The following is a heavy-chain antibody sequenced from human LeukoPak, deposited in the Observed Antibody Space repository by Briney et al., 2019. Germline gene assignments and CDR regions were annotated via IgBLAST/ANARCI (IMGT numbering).Heavy chain of an antibody. Sequence: GGSLRLSCAASEFTFSNYAMNWVRQAPGKGLEWVSTISSTGDTTYYADSVKGRFTISRDNSKNTLYLQINSLRAEDTAIYYCAKDDYYGSGSLPDSWGQGTLVTVSS. D-gene: IGHD3-10*01. J-gene: IGHJ5*01. CDR3: AKDDYYGSGSLPDS. V-gene: IGHV3-23*01. CDR2: ISSTGDTT. CDR1: EFTFSNYA.